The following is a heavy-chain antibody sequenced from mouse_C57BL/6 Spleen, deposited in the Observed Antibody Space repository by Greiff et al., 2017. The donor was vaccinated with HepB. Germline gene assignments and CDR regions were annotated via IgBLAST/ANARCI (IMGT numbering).Heavy chain of an antibody. CDR1: GYTFTSYW. V-gene: IGHV1-52*01. CDR2: IDPSDSET. J-gene: IGHJ4*01. CDR3: ARGRPEGYAMDY. Sequence: QVQLQQPGAELVRPGSSVKLSCKASGYTFTSYWMHWVKQRPIQGLEWIGNIDPSDSETHYNQKFKDKATLTVDKSSSTAYMQLSSLTSEDSAVYYCARGRPEGYAMDYWGQGTSVTVSS.